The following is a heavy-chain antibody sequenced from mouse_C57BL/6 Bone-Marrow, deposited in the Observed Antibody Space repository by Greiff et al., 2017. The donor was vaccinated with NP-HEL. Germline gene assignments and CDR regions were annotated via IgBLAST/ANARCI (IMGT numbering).Heavy chain of an antibody. Sequence: VQLQQPGAELVRPGTSVKLSCKASGYTFTSYWMHWVKQRPGQGLEWIGVIDPSDSYTNYNQKFKGKATLTVDTSSSTAYMQLSSLTSEDSAVYYCERSPYYYGSSHWYFDVWGTGTTVTVSS. J-gene: IGHJ1*03. CDR2: IDPSDSYT. V-gene: IGHV1-59*01. CDR1: GYTFTSYW. CDR3: ERSPYYYGSSHWYFDV. D-gene: IGHD1-1*01.